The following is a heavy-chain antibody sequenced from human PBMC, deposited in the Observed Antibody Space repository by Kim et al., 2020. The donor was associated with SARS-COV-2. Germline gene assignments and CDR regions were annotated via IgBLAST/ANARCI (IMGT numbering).Heavy chain of an antibody. CDR3: AKDDIVVVPAATADV. Sequence: ADAVKCRFTTTRDNSKSALCLQLNSLRAEDTAVYYCAKDDIVVVPAATADVWGQGTLVTVSS. V-gene: IGHV3-23*01. D-gene: IGHD2-2*01. J-gene: IGHJ1*01.